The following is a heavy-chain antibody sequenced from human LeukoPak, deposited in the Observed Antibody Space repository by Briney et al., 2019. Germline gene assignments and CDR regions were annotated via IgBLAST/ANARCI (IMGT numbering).Heavy chain of an antibody. CDR1: GFTFSDYY. Sequence: GGSLRLSCAASGFTFSDYYMTWIRQAPGKGLQSLANINKDGSEKYYLDSVKGRITISRDNMKNSVFLEINSLRAEDTGIYYCATDLNWVSHWGQGTLVTVSS. V-gene: IGHV3-7*01. CDR3: ATDLNWVSH. CDR2: INKDGSEK. J-gene: IGHJ4*02. D-gene: IGHD3-16*01.